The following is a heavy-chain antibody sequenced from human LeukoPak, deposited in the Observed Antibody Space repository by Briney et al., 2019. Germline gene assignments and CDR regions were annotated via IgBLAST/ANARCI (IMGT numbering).Heavy chain of an antibody. Sequence: SGTLSLTCTVSGYSISSGYYWGWIRQPPGKGLEWIGNIFHSGSTYYNPSLKSRVTISLDTSKNQFSLKLSSVTAADTAVYYCARGRRFRMVVAATRNFDYWGQGTLVTVSS. CDR1: GYSISSGYY. V-gene: IGHV4-38-2*02. CDR2: IFHSGST. D-gene: IGHD2-15*01. J-gene: IGHJ4*02. CDR3: ARGRRFRMVVAATRNFDY.